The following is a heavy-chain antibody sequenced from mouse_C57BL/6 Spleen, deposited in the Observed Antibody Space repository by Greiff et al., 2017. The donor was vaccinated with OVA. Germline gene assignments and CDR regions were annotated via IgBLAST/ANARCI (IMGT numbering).Heavy chain of an antibody. CDR3: ARLLTGYFDY. V-gene: IGHV5-12*01. CDR1: GFTFSDYY. Sequence: DVQLVESGGGLVQPGGSLKLSCAASGFTFSDYYMYWVRQTPEKRLEWVAYISNGGGSTYYPDTVKGRFTISRDNAKNTLYLQMSRLKSEDTAMYYCARLLTGYFDYWGQGTTLTVSS. J-gene: IGHJ2*01. D-gene: IGHD4-1*01. CDR2: ISNGGGST.